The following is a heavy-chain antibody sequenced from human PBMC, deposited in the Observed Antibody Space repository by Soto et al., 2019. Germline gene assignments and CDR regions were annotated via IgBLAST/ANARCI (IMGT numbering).Heavy chain of an antibody. J-gene: IGHJ4*02. D-gene: IGHD3-10*01. CDR3: ARARSAITMVRVEFDY. Sequence: QVQLQQWGAGLLKPSETLSLTCAVYGGSFSGYYWSWIRQPPGKGLEWIGEINHSGSTNYNPSLKSRVTISXXTXKXXFSLKLSSVTAADTAVYYCARARSAITMVRVEFDYWGQGTLVTVSS. V-gene: IGHV4-34*01. CDR1: GGSFSGYY. CDR2: INHSGST.